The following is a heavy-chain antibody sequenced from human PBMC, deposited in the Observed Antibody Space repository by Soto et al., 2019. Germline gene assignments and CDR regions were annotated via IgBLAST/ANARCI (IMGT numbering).Heavy chain of an antibody. CDR3: ARAVAAAGTGKSYGMDV. J-gene: IGHJ6*02. Sequence: SVKVSCKASRCTFSSYAISWVRQSPGRGLEWVGGIIPIVGTANNAQKFQGRVTITADKATSTAYMELSSLRSEDTAVYYCARAVAAAGTGKSYGMDVWGQGTTVTVSS. CDR2: IIPIVGTA. D-gene: IGHD6-13*01. V-gene: IGHV1-69*06. CDR1: RCTFSSYA.